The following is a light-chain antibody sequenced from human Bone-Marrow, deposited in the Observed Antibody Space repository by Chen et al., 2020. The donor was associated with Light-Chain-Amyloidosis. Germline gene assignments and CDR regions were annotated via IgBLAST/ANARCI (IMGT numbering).Light chain of an antibody. Sequence: EIVMTQSPATLSVSPGERATLSCRASQSVSSNLAWYQQKPGQAPRLLIFGASTRATGIPARFSGGGSGTEFTLTINSLQSEDFALYYCQQYINWPPMYTFGQGTKLVIK. V-gene: IGKV3-15*01. CDR3: QQYINWPPMYT. CDR2: GAS. CDR1: QSVSSN. J-gene: IGKJ2*01.